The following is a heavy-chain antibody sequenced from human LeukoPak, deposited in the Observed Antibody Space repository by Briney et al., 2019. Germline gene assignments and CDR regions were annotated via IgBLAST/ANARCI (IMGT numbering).Heavy chain of an antibody. D-gene: IGHD3-22*01. CDR2: INHSGST. CDR3: ARGRGYYDSSGYYYRPLFDY. V-gene: IGHV4-34*01. CDR1: GGSFSGYY. J-gene: IGHJ4*02. Sequence: SETLSLTCAVYGGSFSGYYWSWIRQPPGKGLEWIGEINHSGSTNYSPSLKSRVTISVDTSKNQFSLKLSSVTAADTAVYYCARGRGYYDSSGYYYRPLFDYWGQGTLVTVSS.